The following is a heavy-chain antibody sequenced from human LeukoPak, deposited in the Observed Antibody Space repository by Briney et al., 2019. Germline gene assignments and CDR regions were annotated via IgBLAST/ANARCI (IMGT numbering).Heavy chain of an antibody. Sequence: SETLSLTCTVSGGSISSSSYYWGWIRQPPGKRLEWIGSIYYSGSTYYNPSLKSRVTISVDTSKNQFSLKLSSVTAADTAVCYCARRIVVTRGFDYWGQGTLVTVSS. V-gene: IGHV4-39*01. CDR2: IYYSGST. D-gene: IGHD4-23*01. CDR3: ARRIVVTRGFDY. CDR1: GGSISSSSYY. J-gene: IGHJ4*02.